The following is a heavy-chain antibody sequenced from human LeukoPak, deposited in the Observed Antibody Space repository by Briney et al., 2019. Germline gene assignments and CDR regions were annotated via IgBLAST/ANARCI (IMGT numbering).Heavy chain of an antibody. Sequence: ASVKVSCKVSGYTLTELSMHWVRQAPGKGLEWMGGFDPEDGETIYAQKLQGRVTMTTDTSTSTAYMELRSLRSDDTAVYYCARYYDFWSGYYYYYGMDVWGQGTTVTVSS. V-gene: IGHV1-24*01. CDR1: GYTLTELS. D-gene: IGHD3-3*01. CDR3: ARYYDFWSGYYYYYGMDV. J-gene: IGHJ6*02. CDR2: FDPEDGET.